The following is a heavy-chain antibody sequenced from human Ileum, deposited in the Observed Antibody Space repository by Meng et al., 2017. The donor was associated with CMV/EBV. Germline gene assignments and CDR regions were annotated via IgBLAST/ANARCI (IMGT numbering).Heavy chain of an antibody. Sequence: RGSPRLSCAASGFTFDKYWMTWVRQAPGKGLEWVANIKQDGSEKNYVDSVKGRFTISRDNSNNSVYLQMSSLRAEDTSVYYCARWGGEKSTSGFDYWGQGTLVTVSS. V-gene: IGHV3-7*01. CDR1: GFTFDKYW. J-gene: IGHJ4*02. D-gene: IGHD2/OR15-2a*01. CDR2: IKQDGSEK. CDR3: ARWGGEKSTSGFDY.